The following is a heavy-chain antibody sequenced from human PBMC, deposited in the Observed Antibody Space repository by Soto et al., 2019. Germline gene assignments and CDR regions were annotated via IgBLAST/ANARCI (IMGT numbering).Heavy chain of an antibody. Sequence: SETLSLTCAVYGGSFSGYYWSWIRQPPGKGLEWIGEINHSGSTNYNPSLKSRVTISVDTSKNQFSLKLSSVSAADTALYYCARCSLVVVPAPGFDPWGRGTLVTVSS. D-gene: IGHD2-2*01. V-gene: IGHV4-34*01. CDR2: INHSGST. CDR3: ARCSLVVVPAPGFDP. CDR1: GGSFSGYY. J-gene: IGHJ5*02.